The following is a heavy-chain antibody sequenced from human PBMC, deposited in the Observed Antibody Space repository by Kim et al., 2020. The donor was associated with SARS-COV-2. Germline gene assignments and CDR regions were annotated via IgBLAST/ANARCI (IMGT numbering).Heavy chain of an antibody. V-gene: IGHV3-64*01. D-gene: IGHD3-16*01. CDR1: GFTFSSYA. CDR3: ARGDYGA. CDR2: ISSNGDDT. J-gene: IGHJ5*02. Sequence: GGSLRLSCAASGFTFSSYAMHWVRQAPGKGLEYLSAISSNGDDTYYINSVKGRFTISRDNSKNTLFLQMGSLRADDMAVYYCARGDYGAWGQGTLVTVSS.